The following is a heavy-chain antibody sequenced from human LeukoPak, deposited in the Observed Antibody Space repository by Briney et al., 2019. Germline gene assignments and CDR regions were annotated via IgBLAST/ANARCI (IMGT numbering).Heavy chain of an antibody. J-gene: IGHJ5*02. V-gene: IGHV3-48*01. CDR2: ITTSSDTI. CDR3: ARVWGDPPNWFDP. CDR1: GFSFNSYS. Sequence: GGSLRLSCAASGFSFNSYSMNWVRQAPGKGLEWVSYITTSSDTIYYADSVKGRFTISRDNSKNTLYLQMNSLRAEDTAVYYCARVWGDPPNWFDPWGQGTLVTVSS. D-gene: IGHD2-21*01.